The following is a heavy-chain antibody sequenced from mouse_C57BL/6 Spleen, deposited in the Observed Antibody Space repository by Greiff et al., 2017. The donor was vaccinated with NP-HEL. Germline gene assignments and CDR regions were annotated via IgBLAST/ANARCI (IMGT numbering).Heavy chain of an antibody. CDR3: ARSYFDY. CDR1: GYAFSSSW. V-gene: IGHV1-82*01. Sequence: VQLHQSGPELVKPGASVKISCKASGYAFSSSWMNWVKLRPGKGLEWIGRIYPGDGDTNYNGKFKGKATLTADKSSSTAYMQLSSLTSEDSAVYFCARSYFDYWGQGTTLTVSS. CDR2: IYPGDGDT. J-gene: IGHJ2*01.